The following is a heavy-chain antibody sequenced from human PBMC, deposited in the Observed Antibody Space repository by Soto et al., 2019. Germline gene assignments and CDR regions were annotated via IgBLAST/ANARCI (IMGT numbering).Heavy chain of an antibody. D-gene: IGHD5-12*01. CDR2: ISAYNGNT. V-gene: IGHV1-18*04. Sequence: GASVKVSCKASGYTFTSYGISWVRQAPGQGLEWMGWISAYNGNTNYAQKLQGRVTMTTDTSTSTAYMELRSLRSDDTAVYYCARDHIVEMATISTDFDYWGQGTLVTVSS. J-gene: IGHJ4*02. CDR3: ARDHIVEMATISTDFDY. CDR1: GYTFTSYG.